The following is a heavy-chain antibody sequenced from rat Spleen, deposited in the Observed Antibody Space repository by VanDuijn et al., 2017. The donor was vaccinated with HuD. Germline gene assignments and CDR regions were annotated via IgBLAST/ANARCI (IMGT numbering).Heavy chain of an antibody. CDR3: ARRRYYYKVPGWYFDL. V-gene: IGHV5-29*01. J-gene: IGHJ1*01. CDR2: ISYDGSST. D-gene: IGHD1-1*01. Sequence: EVQLVESDGGLVQPGRSLKLSCAASGFTFSDYYMAWVRQAPTRGLEWVASISYDGSSTYCRDSVKGRFTISRDNAKSTLYLQMDSLRSEDTAAYYCARRRYYYKVPGWYFDLWGPGTMVTVSS. CDR1: GFTFSDYY.